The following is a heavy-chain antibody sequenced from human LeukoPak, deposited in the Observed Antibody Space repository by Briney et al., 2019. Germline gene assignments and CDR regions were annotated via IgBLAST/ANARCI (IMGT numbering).Heavy chain of an antibody. Sequence: ASVKVSCKASGGTFSSYAISWVRQAPGQGLEWMGGIIPIFGTANYAQKFQGRVTITADESTSTAYMGLSSLRSEDTAVYYCARGGGYDYGDYVFDYWGQGTLVTVSS. V-gene: IGHV1-69*13. J-gene: IGHJ4*02. CDR3: ARGGGYDYGDYVFDY. CDR1: GGTFSSYA. CDR2: IIPIFGTA. D-gene: IGHD4-17*01.